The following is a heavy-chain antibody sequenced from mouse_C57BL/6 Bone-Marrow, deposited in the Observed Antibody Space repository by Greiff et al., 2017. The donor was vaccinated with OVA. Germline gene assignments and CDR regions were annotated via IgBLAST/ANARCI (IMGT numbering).Heavy chain of an antibody. V-gene: IGHV1-15*01. CDR2: IDPVTGRT. J-gene: IGHJ4*01. Sequence: VQLQQSGAELVRPGASVTLSCKASGYTFTDYEMHWVKQTPVHGPEWIGDIDPVTGRTDCTQKFTFKAILTADKSSSTAYMELRILTSEDSSVYYCTRGYSNYYAIDYWGQGTSVTVSS. CDR3: TRGYSNYYAIDY. D-gene: IGHD2-5*01. CDR1: GYTFTDYE.